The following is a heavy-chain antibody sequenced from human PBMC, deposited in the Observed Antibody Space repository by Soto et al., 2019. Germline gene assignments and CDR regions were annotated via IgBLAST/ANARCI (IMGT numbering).Heavy chain of an antibody. Sequence: DVQLVESGGGLVQPGGSLKLSCAASGFTFSGSIIHCVRQASGKGLEWIGRIGNTVDSYAPAYAESVKGRFTISRDDSKNTAYLQMNSLRTEDTAMYYCCGLAGWEEATVDYWGQGTLVTVSS. V-gene: IGHV3-73*01. J-gene: IGHJ4*02. CDR3: CGLAGWEEATVDY. D-gene: IGHD1-26*01. CDR1: GFTFSGSI. CDR2: IGNTVDSYAP.